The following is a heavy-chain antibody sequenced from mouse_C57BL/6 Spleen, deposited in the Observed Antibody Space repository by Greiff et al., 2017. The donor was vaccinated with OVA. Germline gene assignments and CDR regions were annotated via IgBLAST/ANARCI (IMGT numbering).Heavy chain of an antibody. Sequence: DVKLVESGGDLVKPGGSLKLSCAASGFTFSSYGMSWVRQTPDKRLEWVANISSGGSYTYYPDSVKGRFTISRDNAKNTLYLHMSILKSEDTAMYYCASELGRGLDYWGQGTTLTVSS. J-gene: IGHJ2*01. D-gene: IGHD4-1*01. CDR1: GFTFSSYG. CDR2: ISSGGSYT. CDR3: ASELGRGLDY. V-gene: IGHV5-6*02.